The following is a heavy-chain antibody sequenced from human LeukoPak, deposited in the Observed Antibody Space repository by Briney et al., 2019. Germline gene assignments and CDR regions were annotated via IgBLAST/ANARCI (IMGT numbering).Heavy chain of an antibody. CDR2: VYHSGST. D-gene: IGHD2-15*01. Sequence: SETLSLTCTVSGGSSSSRSYHWAWIRQPPGRGLEWIGTVYHSGSTYYNPSLKSRVTISVDTPKNQFSLKLSSVTAADTAVYYCARRDCSGGSCPGAYFDYWGQGTQVTVSS. V-gene: IGHV4-39*01. J-gene: IGHJ4*02. CDR1: GGSSSSRSYH. CDR3: ARRDCSGGSCPGAYFDY.